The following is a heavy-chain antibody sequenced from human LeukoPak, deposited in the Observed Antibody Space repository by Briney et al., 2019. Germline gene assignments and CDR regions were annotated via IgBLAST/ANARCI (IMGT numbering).Heavy chain of an antibody. CDR2: IYYSGST. CDR1: GGSISSSSYY. D-gene: IGHD2-2*01. Sequence: EPSETLSLTCTVSGGSISSSSYYWGWIRQPPGKGLEWIGSIYYSGSTYYNPSLKSRVTISVDTSKNQFSLKLSSVTAADTAVYYCARQVWDIVVVPAATDGLVPHYYYYGMDVWGQGTTVTVSS. J-gene: IGHJ6*02. V-gene: IGHV4-39*01. CDR3: ARQVWDIVVVPAATDGLVPHYYYYGMDV.